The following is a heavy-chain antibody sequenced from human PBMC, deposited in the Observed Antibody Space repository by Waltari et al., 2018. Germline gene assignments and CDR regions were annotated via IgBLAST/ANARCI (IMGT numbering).Heavy chain of an antibody. D-gene: IGHD6-13*01. V-gene: IGHV3-23*01. Sequence: EVQLLESGGGLVQPGGSLRLSCAASGFTFSSYAMSWVRQAPGKGLEWVSAISGRGGSTYYADSVKGRFTISIDNAKNTLYLQINRLRAEDTAVYYCSVIQQLPYYFDYWGQGTLVTVSS. CDR3: SVIQQLPYYFDY. CDR2: ISGRGGST. J-gene: IGHJ4*02. CDR1: GFTFSSYA.